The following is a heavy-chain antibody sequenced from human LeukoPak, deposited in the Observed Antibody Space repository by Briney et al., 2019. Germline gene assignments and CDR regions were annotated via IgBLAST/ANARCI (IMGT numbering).Heavy chain of an antibody. D-gene: IGHD3-10*01. Sequence: PSETLSLTCTVSGGSISSSSHFCSSLRQPQGKGLEWIASINYSRSTYSNPSLKSRVTISVDTSKNRFSLKLSSVTAADTAVFYFGRYVASWSGIYYFNYWGQGTLVTVSS. CDR3: GRYVASWSGIYYFNY. J-gene: IGHJ4*02. V-gene: IGHV4-39*01. CDR1: GGSISSSSHF. CDR2: INYSRST.